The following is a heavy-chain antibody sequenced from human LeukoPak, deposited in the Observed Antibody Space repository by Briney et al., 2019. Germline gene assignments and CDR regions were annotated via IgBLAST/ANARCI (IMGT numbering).Heavy chain of an antibody. CDR2: ISSRSTYI. D-gene: IGHD6-19*01. Sequence: RAGGSLRLSCAASGFTFSDHYMDWVRQAPGKGLEWVSSISSRSTYIYYADSVKGRFTISRDNARNSLYLQMNSLRAEDTAVYYCAREESGSSGWYDYWGQGTLVTVSS. CDR1: GFTFSDHY. J-gene: IGHJ4*02. CDR3: AREESGSSGWYDY. V-gene: IGHV3-69-1*01.